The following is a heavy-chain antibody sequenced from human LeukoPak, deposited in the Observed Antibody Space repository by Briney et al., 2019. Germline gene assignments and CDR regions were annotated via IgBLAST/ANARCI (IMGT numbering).Heavy chain of an antibody. D-gene: IGHD2-2*01. V-gene: IGHV4-39*01. Sequence: PSETLSLTCTVSGGSISSSSYYWGWIRQPPGKGLEWIGSIYYSGSTYYNPSLKSRVTISVDTSKNQFSLKLSSVTAADTAVYYCARPEESVVDSAFDIWGQGTMVTVSS. CDR2: IYYSGST. CDR1: GGSISSSSYY. CDR3: ARPEESVVDSAFDI. J-gene: IGHJ3*02.